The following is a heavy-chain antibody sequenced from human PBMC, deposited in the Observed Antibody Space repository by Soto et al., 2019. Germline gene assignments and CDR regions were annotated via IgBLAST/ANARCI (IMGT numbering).Heavy chain of an antibody. CDR2: IYPGDSDT. CDR3: ARFIAARHDAFDI. D-gene: IGHD6-6*01. CDR1: GYSFTSYW. J-gene: IGHJ3*02. V-gene: IGHV5-51*01. Sequence: GESLKISCKGSGYSFTSYWIGWVRQMPGKGLEWMGIIYPGDSDTRYSPSFQGQVTISADKSISTAYLQWSSLKASDTAMYYCARFIAARHDAFDIWGQGTMVTVSS.